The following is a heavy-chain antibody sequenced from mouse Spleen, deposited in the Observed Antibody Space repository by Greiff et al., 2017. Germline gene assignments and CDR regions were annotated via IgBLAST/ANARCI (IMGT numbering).Heavy chain of an antibody. Sequence: EVMLVESEGGLVQPGSSMKLSCTASGFTFSDYYMAWVRQVPEKGLEWVANINYDGSSTYYLDSLKSRFIISRDNAKNILYLQMSSLKSEDTATYYCARDQFGFDYWGQGTTLTVSS. V-gene: IGHV5-16*01. J-gene: IGHJ2*01. CDR3: ARDQFGFDY. CDR2: INYDGSST. CDR1: GFTFSDYY.